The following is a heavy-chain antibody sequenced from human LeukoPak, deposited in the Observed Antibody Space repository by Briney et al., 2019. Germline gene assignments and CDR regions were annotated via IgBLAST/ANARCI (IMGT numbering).Heavy chain of an antibody. CDR3: ATETIGRHYDY. V-gene: IGHV3-21*01. CDR1: GFTFSSCG. J-gene: IGHJ4*02. D-gene: IGHD1-14*01. Sequence: PGGSLRLSCAASGFTFSSCGFNWVRQAPGKGLEWVSSIGPTGTDRYYADSVRGRFTISRDNAKNSMYLQMDSLRDEDTAVYYCATETIGRHYDYWGEGTLLTVSS. CDR2: IGPTGTDR.